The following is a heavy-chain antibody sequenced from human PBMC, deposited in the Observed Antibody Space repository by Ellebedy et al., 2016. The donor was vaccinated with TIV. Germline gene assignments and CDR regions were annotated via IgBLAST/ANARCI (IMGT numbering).Heavy chain of an antibody. CDR1: GGSVSNTMYY. CDR2: VYSSGLT. V-gene: IGHV4-39*01. Sequence: GSLRLSXTVSGGSVSNTMYYWGWIRQPPGKGLEWIGNVYSSGLTYYNPSLESRVTVSADTSKNQFSLKLTSVTAADTAVYYCSRLRWFSSHYFYEDWGQGILVTVSS. CDR3: SRLRWFSSHYFYED. J-gene: IGHJ1*01. D-gene: IGHD2/OR15-2a*01.